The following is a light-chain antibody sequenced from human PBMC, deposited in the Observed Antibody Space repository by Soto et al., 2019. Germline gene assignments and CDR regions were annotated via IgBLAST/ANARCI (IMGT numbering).Light chain of an antibody. CDR1: QSISSY. CDR3: QQSYSTPYT. J-gene: IGKJ2*01. CDR2: AAS. Sequence: DIQMTQSPSSLSASVGDRVTITCRASQSISSYLNWFQQKPGKAPKLLIYAASSFQSGVPSRFSGSGSGTDFTLTISSLQPEDFATHYCQQSYSTPYTFGQGTKLEIK. V-gene: IGKV1-39*01.